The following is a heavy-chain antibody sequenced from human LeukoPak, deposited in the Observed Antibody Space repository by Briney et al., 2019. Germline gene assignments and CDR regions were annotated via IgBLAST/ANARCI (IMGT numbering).Heavy chain of an antibody. D-gene: IGHD3-16*02. CDR3: TKDRGAVENVIAMS. J-gene: IGHJ5*02. Sequence: GGSLRLSCAASGFTFSDYAMSWVRQAPAKGLEWVSSIGTNSGPTYYADSVKGRFTLSRDNSKNTLYLQMDSLRVGDTAVYYCTKDRGAVENVIAMSWGRGTLVTVSS. CDR1: GFTFSDYA. V-gene: IGHV3-23*01. CDR2: IGTNSGPT.